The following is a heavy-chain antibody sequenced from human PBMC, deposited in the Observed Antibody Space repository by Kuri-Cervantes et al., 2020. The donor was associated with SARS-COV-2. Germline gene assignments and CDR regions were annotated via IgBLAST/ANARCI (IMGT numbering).Heavy chain of an antibody. J-gene: IGHJ4*02. CDR3: ASLGVDCSGGSCWQGFDY. V-gene: IGHV1-69*13. CDR2: IIPIFGTA. CDR1: GGTFSSYA. Sequence: SVKVSCKASGGTFSSYAISWVRQAPGQGLGWMGRIIPIFGTANYAQKFQGRVTITADESTSTAYMELSSLRSEDTAVYYCASLGVDCSGGSCWQGFDYWGQGTLVTVSS. D-gene: IGHD2-15*01.